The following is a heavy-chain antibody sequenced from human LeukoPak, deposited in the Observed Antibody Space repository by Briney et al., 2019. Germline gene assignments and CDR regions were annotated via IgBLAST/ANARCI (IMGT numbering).Heavy chain of an antibody. D-gene: IGHD3-3*01. V-gene: IGHV1-24*01. CDR3: ARPHSPIFGVVVYYYYGMDV. J-gene: IGHJ6*02. CDR1: GYTLTELS. CDR2: FDPEDGET. Sequence: ASVKVSCKVSGYTLTELSMHWVRQAPGKGLEWMGGFDPEDGETIYAQKFQGRVTMTEDTSTDTAYMELSSLRSEDTAVYYCARPHSPIFGVVVYYYYGMDVWGQGTTVTVSS.